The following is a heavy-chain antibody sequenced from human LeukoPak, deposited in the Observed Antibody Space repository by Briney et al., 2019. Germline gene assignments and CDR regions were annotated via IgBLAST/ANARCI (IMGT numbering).Heavy chain of an antibody. CDR3: ARSDIYSSSWLNAFDI. D-gene: IGHD6-13*01. J-gene: IGHJ3*02. Sequence: GGSLRLSCAASGFTFSSYAMHWVRQAPGKGLEWVAVISYDGSNKYYADSVKGRFTISRDSSKNTLYLQMNSLRAEDTAVYYCARSDIYSSSWLNAFDIWGQGTMVTVSS. CDR2: ISYDGSNK. V-gene: IGHV3-30-3*01. CDR1: GFTFSSYA.